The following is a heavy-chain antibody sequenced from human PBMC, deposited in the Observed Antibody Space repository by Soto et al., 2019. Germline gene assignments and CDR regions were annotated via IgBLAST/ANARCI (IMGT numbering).Heavy chain of an antibody. CDR1: GFTFSSYG. J-gene: IGHJ6*02. CDR2: ISYDGSNK. D-gene: IGHD5-12*01. V-gene: IGHV3-30*18. CDR3: AKDQEWLRFIGVWRGMDV. Sequence: PGGSLRLSCVASGFTFSSYGMHWVRQAPGKGLEWVAVISYDGSNKYYADSVKGRFTISRDNSKNTLYLQMNSLRAEDTAMYYCAKDQEWLRFIGVWRGMDVWGQGTTVTVSS.